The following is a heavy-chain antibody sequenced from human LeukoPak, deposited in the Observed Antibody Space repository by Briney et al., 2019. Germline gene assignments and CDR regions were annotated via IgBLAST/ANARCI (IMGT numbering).Heavy chain of an antibody. D-gene: IGHD3-10*01. CDR1: GFTFSSYA. CDR3: ARDQADYYASGSSLLGYYYYYGMDV. J-gene: IGHJ6*02. Sequence: GGSLRLSCAASGFTFSSYAMSWVRQAPGKGLEWVAVIWYDGSNKYYADSVKGRFTTSRDNSKSTLYLQMNSLRAEDTAVYYCARDQADYYASGSSLLGYYYYYGMDVWGQGTTVTVSS. V-gene: IGHV3-33*08. CDR2: IWYDGSNK.